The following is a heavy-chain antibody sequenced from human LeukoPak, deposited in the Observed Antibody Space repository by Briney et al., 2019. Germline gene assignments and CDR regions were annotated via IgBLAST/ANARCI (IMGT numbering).Heavy chain of an antibody. CDR1: GGSISSYY. CDR2: IYTSGST. D-gene: IGHD2-2*01. V-gene: IGHV4-4*07. J-gene: IGHJ2*01. Sequence: SETLSLTCTVSGGSISSYYWSWIRQPAGKGLEWIGRIYTSGSTNYNPSLKSRVTMSVDTSKNQFSLKLSSVTAADTAVYYCARDPYCSSTSCYVGYFDLWGRGTLVTVSS. CDR3: ARDPYCSSTSCYVGYFDL.